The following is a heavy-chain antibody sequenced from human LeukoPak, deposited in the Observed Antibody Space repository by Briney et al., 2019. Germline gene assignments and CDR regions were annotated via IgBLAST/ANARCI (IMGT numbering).Heavy chain of an antibody. D-gene: IGHD3-9*01. V-gene: IGHV4-34*01. CDR3: ARGFRLRYFDWLHNHDAFDI. Sequence: SETLSLTCAVYGGSFSGYYWSWIRQPPGKGLEWIGEINHSGSTNYNPSLKSRVTISVDTSKNQFSLKLSSVTAAGTAVYYCARGFRLRYFDWLHNHDAFDIWGQGTMVTVSS. CDR2: INHSGST. CDR1: GGSFSGYY. J-gene: IGHJ3*02.